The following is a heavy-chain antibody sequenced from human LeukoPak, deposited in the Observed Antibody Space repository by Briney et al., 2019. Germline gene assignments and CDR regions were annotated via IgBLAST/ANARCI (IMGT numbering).Heavy chain of an antibody. CDR2: ISYSGANS. D-gene: IGHD3-16*02. Sequence: GALRLSCAGSGFTFCGSALSWGRPAPGEGLEWVSLISYSGANSYYTDSVRGRFTISRDNSKDTLFLQMNSLRAEDTAIYYCARDMQLSTWGLGTMVTVSS. V-gene: IGHV3-23*01. CDR1: GFTFCGSA. CDR3: ARDMQLST. J-gene: IGHJ3*01.